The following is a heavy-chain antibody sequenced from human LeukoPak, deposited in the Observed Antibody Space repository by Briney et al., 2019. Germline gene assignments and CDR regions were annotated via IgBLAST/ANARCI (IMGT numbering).Heavy chain of an antibody. V-gene: IGHV4-39*07. CDR2: IYYSGST. D-gene: IGHD3-10*01. Sequence: TSETLSLTCTVSGGSISSSSYYWGWIRQPPGKGLEWIGSIYYSGSTNCNPSLKSRVTISVDTSKNQFSLKLSSVTAADTAVYYCARRLLGITMVRGTRYFDLWGRGTLVTVSS. J-gene: IGHJ2*01. CDR3: ARRLLGITMVRGTRYFDL. CDR1: GGSISSSSYY.